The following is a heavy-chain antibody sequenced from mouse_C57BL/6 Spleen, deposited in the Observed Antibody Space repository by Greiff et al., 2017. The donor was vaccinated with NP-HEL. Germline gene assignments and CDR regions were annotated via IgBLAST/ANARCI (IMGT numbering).Heavy chain of an antibody. J-gene: IGHJ4*01. V-gene: IGHV1-15*01. CDR2: IDPETGGT. CDR3: TRWAQALYAMDY. CDR1: GYTFTDYE. D-gene: IGHD3-2*02. Sequence: QVHVKQSGAELVRPGASVTLSCKASGYTFTDYEMHWVKQTPVHGLEWIGAIDPETGGTAYNQKFKGKAILTADKSSSTAYMELRSLTSEDSAVYYCTRWAQALYAMDYWGQGTSVTVSS.